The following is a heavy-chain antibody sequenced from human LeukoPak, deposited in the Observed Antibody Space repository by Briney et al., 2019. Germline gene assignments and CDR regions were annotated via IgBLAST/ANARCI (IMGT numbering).Heavy chain of an antibody. CDR1: GGSISSGGYS. D-gene: IGHD3-22*01. V-gene: IGHV4-30-4*07. J-gene: IGHJ3*02. Sequence: SETLSLTCAVSGGSISSGGYSWSWIRQPPGKGLEWIGYIYYSGSTYYNPSLKSRVTISVDTSKNQFSLKLSSVTAADTAVYYCARKIVVNDAFDIWGQGTMVTVSS. CDR2: IYYSGST. CDR3: ARKIVVNDAFDI.